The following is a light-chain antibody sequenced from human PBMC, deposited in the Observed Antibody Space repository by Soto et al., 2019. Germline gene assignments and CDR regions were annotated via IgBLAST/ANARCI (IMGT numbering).Light chain of an antibody. Sequence: DIQMTQSPSSLSASVGDRVTIICQASHDINNYLNWYQQKPGKDPKLLIYDSSNLEIGVPSRFSESGYEKHFSFTINSLQPEDIATYYCQQFDNRPFTCAQGTRLEIK. CDR1: HDINNY. J-gene: IGKJ5*01. CDR3: QQFDNRPFT. V-gene: IGKV1-33*01. CDR2: DSS.